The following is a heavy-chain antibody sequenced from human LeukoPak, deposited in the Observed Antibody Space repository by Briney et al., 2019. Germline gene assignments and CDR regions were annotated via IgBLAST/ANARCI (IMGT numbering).Heavy chain of an antibody. CDR1: GYSFTNYG. CDR3: ARHASGYAADSFDY. D-gene: IGHD3-22*01. V-gene: IGHV5-51*01. J-gene: IGHJ4*02. CDR2: IYPGDSDT. Sequence: GESLKISCQGSGYSFTNYGIDWVRQMPGKGLEWMGIIYPGDSDTTYSPSFQGQVTFSADKSISTAYLQWSSLKASDTAMYYCARHASGYAADSFDYWGQGSLVTVSS.